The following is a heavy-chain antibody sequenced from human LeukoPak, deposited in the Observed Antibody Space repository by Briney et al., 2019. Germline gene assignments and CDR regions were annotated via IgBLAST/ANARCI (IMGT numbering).Heavy chain of an antibody. J-gene: IGHJ3*02. D-gene: IGHD5-18*01. CDR2: IIPIFGTA. CDR3: ARVIYSYGDGAFDI. CDR1: GGTFSSYA. V-gene: IGHV1-69*05. Sequence: SVKVSCKASGGTFSSYAISWVRQAPGRGLEWMGGIIPIFGTANYAQKFQGRVTITTDESTSTAYMELSSLRSEDTAVYYCARVIYSYGDGAFDIWGQGTMVTVSS.